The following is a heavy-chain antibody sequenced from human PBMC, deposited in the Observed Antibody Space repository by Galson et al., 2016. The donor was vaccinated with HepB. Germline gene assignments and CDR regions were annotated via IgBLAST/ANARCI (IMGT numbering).Heavy chain of an antibody. CDR3: TRGPVVTYYSGPTWFDP. D-gene: IGHD3-22*01. J-gene: IGHJ5*02. Sequence: SLRLSCAVSGFGVGSTYMNWVRQAPGEGLEWASVIYSNGRTYYADSVRGRFTVSRDRSKNILYLQMNSLRDEDTAVYYCTRGPVVTYYSGPTWFDPWGQGTLVTVSS. CDR1: GFGVGSTY. V-gene: IGHV3-53*01. CDR2: IYSNGRT.